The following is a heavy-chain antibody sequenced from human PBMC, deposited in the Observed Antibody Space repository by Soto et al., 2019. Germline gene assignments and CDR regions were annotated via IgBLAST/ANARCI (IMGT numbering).Heavy chain of an antibody. Sequence: SETLSLTCTVSGGSISSYYWSWIRQPAGKGLEWIGRIYTSGSTNYNPSLKSRVTMSVDTSKNQFSLKLSSVTAADTAVYYCATLYAASANYSYYYGMDVWGQGTTVTVSS. V-gene: IGHV4-4*07. J-gene: IGHJ6*02. CDR3: ATLYAASANYSYYYGMDV. CDR1: GGSISSYY. CDR2: IYTSGST. D-gene: IGHD2-15*01.